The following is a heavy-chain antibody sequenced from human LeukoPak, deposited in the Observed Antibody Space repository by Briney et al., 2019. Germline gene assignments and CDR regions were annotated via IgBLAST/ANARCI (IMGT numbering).Heavy chain of an antibody. D-gene: IGHD3-3*01. J-gene: IGHJ4*02. CDR2: ISSDGSIK. CDR1: KFTFSHYG. V-gene: IGHV3-30*18. CDR3: VKEYHSRGFGAYFDY. Sequence: GGSLRHSCTASKFTFSHYGMQWVRQAPGKGLEWVAVISSDGSIKVYADSVKGRFTLSRDNSINTVDLQMNSLRAEDTAVYYCVKEYHSRGFGAYFDYWGQGTLVTVSS.